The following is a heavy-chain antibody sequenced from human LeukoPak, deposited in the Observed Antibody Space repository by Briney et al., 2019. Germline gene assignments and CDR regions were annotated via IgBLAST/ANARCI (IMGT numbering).Heavy chain of an antibody. CDR1: GFTFSTYA. Sequence: RASLRLSCAASGFTFSTYAMSWVRQAPGKGLECVSTLTDSGVYTYYADSVKGRFTISRDNSENTLYLQMNGLRAGDTAVYYCAKGIVGATRNLDSWGQGTLVTVS. CDR3: AKGIVGATRNLDS. D-gene: IGHD1-26*01. V-gene: IGHV3-23*01. J-gene: IGHJ4*02. CDR2: LTDSGVYT.